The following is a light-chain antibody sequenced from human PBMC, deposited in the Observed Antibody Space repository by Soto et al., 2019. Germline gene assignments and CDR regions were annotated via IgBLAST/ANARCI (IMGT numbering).Light chain of an antibody. CDR1: QSVSSNY. CDR3: QQYESYSWT. Sequence: EIVLTQSPGTLSLSPGERGALSCRASQSVSSNYVAWYQQKPGQAPRLLISGASNRATGTPDRFRGSGSGTDFTLTISRLEPDDSATYYCQQYESYSWTFGQGTKVDIK. J-gene: IGKJ1*01. V-gene: IGKV3-20*01. CDR2: GAS.